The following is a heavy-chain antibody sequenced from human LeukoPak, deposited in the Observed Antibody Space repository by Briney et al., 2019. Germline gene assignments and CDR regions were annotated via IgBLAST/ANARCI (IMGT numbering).Heavy chain of an antibody. V-gene: IGHV3-15*01. CDR1: GFTFSNAW. CDR3: TTGESMVGSTIHIRWAD. CDR2: IKSKTAGGTI. D-gene: IGHD1-26*01. J-gene: IGHJ4*02. Sequence: KFGGSLRLSCAASGFTFSNAWMTWVRQAPGKGLEWVGRIKSKTAGGTIDYAAPVKGRFTISRDDSKNTLYLQMNSLKTEDTAVYYCTTGESMVGSTIHIRWADWGQGTLVTVSS.